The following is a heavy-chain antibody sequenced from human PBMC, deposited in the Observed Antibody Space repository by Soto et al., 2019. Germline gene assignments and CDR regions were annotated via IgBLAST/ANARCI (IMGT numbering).Heavy chain of an antibody. CDR3: AGGGLVRGVLGYYYYYGMDV. CDR2: IYHSGST. V-gene: IGHV4-30-2*01. CDR1: GGSISSGGYS. J-gene: IGHJ6*02. Sequence: PSETLSLTCAVSGGSISSGGYSWSWIRQPPGKGLEWIGYIYHSGSTYYNPSLKSRVTISVDRSKNQFSLKLSSVTAADTAVYYCAGGGLVRGVLGYYYYYGMDVWGQGTTVTVSS. D-gene: IGHD3-10*01.